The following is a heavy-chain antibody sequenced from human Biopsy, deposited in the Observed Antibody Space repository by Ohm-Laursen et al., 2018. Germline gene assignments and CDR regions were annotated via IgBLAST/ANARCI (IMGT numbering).Heavy chain of an antibody. CDR2: IPNSGNT. Sequence: SDTLSLTCTVSGDSINSSYWSWIRQAPGKGLEGIGFIPNSGNTNYNPSLKSRVTISADTSKNQFSLKLGSVTVADTAVFYCARRGSGGRSFDYWGQGSLVTVSS. CDR1: GDSINSSY. V-gene: IGHV4-59*08. CDR3: ARRGSGGRSFDY. D-gene: IGHD2-15*01. J-gene: IGHJ4*02.